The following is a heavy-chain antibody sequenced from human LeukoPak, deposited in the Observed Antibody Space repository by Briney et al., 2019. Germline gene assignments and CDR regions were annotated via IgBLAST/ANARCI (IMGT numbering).Heavy chain of an antibody. CDR2: IRYDGSNK. J-gene: IGHJ3*02. Sequence: GGSLRLSCAASGFTFSSYGMHWVRQAPGKGLEWVAFIRYDGSNKYYADSVKGRFTISRDNSKNTLYLQMNSLRAEDTAVYYCANPMFEYSSSSRALGAFDIWGQETMVTVSS. CDR1: GFTFSSYG. CDR3: ANPMFEYSSSSRALGAFDI. V-gene: IGHV3-30*02. D-gene: IGHD6-6*01.